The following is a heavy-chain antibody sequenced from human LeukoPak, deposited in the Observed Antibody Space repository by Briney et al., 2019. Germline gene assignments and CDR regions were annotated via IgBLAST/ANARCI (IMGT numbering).Heavy chain of an antibody. Sequence: PSETLSLTCAVSGYSISSGCHWAWIRPPPGKGLEWIGMMSNSGSTYYNPSLKRRVTISGDTAKKKFSVKLSSVSAADTAVYYCARHNVYDSSGDGRYYFDYWGQGTLVTVSS. CDR3: ARHNVYDSSGDGRYYFDY. V-gene: IGHV4-38-2*01. D-gene: IGHD3-22*01. CDR2: MSNSGST. J-gene: IGHJ4*02. CDR1: GYSISSGCH.